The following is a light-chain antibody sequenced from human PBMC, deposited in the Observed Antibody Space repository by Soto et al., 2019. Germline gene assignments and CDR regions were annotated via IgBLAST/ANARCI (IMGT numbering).Light chain of an antibody. CDR2: GAS. J-gene: IGKJ2*01. CDR3: QQYNNWAPEET. Sequence: EIVMTQSPATLSVSPGERATLSCRASQSVSSNLAWYQQKPGQAPRLLIYGASTRATGIPARFSGSGSGTEFPPTISRLQSEDFAGYYCQQYNNWAPEETFGQGNKLEIK. CDR1: QSVSSN. V-gene: IGKV3-15*01.